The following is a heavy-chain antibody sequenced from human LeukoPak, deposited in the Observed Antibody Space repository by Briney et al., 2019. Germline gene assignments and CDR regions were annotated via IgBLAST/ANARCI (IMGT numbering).Heavy chain of an antibody. J-gene: IGHJ4*02. CDR2: INPSGGST. CDR1: GYTFTSYY. Sequence: GASVKVSCKASGYTFTSYYMHWVRQAPGQGLEWMGIINPSGGSTSYAQKFQGRVTMTRDTSTSTVYMELSNLRSEDTAMYYCARATPYDYFFNYWGQGTLVTVSS. V-gene: IGHV1-46*01. D-gene: IGHD5-12*01. CDR3: ARATPYDYFFNY.